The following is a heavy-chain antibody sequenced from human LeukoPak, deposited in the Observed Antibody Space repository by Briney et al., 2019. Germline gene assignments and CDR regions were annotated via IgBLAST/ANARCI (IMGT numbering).Heavy chain of an antibody. CDR1: GGTFSSYA. D-gene: IGHD6-13*01. CDR3: ARDRAAAGRAFDY. V-gene: IGHV1-69*13. Sequence: EASVKVSCKASGGTFSSYAISWVRQAPGQGLEWMGGIIPIFGTANYAQKFQGRVTITADESTSTAYMELSSLRSEDTAVYYCARDRAAAGRAFDYWGQGTLVTVSS. CDR2: IIPIFGTA. J-gene: IGHJ4*02.